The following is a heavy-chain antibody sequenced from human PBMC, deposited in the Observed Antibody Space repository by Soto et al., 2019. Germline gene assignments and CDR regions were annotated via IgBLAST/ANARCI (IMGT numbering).Heavy chain of an antibody. Sequence: GASVKVSCKASGYTFNNYAITWVRQAPGIGLEWMGWISAYNGHIKYAQKLQGRLTMTTDSSTSTAYMELRSLTYDDTAIYYCARDNGGSAAPGTDWLVPWGQGTLVTVSS. CDR2: ISAYNGHI. CDR1: GYTFNNYA. D-gene: IGHD6-13*01. V-gene: IGHV1-18*01. J-gene: IGHJ5*02. CDR3: ARDNGGSAAPGTDWLVP.